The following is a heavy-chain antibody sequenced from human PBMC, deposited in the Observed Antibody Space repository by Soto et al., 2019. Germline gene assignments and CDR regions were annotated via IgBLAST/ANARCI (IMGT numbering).Heavy chain of an antibody. V-gene: IGHV4-4*02. CDR1: GGSISSNW. D-gene: IGHD6-19*01. CDR2: ISHVGST. Sequence: QVQLQESGPGLVKPSGTLSLTCVVSGGSISSNWWSWVRQPPGKGLEWIGEISHVGSTNYSPSLKSRVTISVDKSKNQFSLNLNSVTAADTAVYYCARVADGMDVWGRGTTVTVSS. J-gene: IGHJ6*02. CDR3: ARVADGMDV.